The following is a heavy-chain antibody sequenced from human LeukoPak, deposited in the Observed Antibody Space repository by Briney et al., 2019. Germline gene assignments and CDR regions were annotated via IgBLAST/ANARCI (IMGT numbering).Heavy chain of an antibody. CDR3: AKNGDRGAYCSGGTCYPYYYYCMDV. Sequence: GGSLRLSCAASGFTFNTYTMNWVRQAPGKGLEWVSVIYSGGSTYYADSVKGRFTISRDNSKNTLYLQMNSLRAEDTAIYYCAKNGDRGAYCSGGTCYPYYYYCMDVWGKGTTVTISS. D-gene: IGHD2-15*01. CDR2: IYSGGST. J-gene: IGHJ6*03. V-gene: IGHV3-53*01. CDR1: GFTFNTYT.